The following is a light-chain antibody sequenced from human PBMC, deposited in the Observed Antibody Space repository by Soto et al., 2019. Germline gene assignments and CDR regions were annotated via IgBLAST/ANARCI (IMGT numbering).Light chain of an antibody. CDR3: QQSYNTPIT. CDR1: QSISSN. CDR2: AAS. J-gene: IGKJ5*01. Sequence: DIQMTQSPSSLSASVGDRVTITCRSSQSISSNLNWYQQKPGKAPKLLIYAASYLQTGVPSRFSGSGSGTGFTLTINSVQPEDFATYYCQQSYNTPITFGQGTRLEIK. V-gene: IGKV1-39*01.